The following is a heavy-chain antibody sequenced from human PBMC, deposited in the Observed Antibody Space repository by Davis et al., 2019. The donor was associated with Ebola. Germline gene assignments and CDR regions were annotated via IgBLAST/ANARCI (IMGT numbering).Heavy chain of an antibody. CDR1: GGSISNYY. CDR3: ARVGTGGSAWHFDL. CDR2: IYHNGNS. D-gene: IGHD2-8*02. Sequence: SETLSLTCTVSGGSISNYYWSWIRQPPGKGLEWIGSIYHNGNSYYNPSLKSRVTISVDTSKNHFSLKLTSVTAADTAVYYCARVGTGGSAWHFDLWGRGTLVTVSS. V-gene: IGHV4-59*12. J-gene: IGHJ2*01.